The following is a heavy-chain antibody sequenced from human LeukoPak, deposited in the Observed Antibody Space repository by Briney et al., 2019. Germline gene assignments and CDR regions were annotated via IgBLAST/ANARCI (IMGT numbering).Heavy chain of an antibody. J-gene: IGHJ4*02. Sequence: SVKVSCKASGGTFSSYAISWVRQAPGQGLEWMGGIIPIFGTANYAQKFQGRVTITADESTSTAYMELSSLRSEDTAVYYCASRGDSGYHPHNYYFDYWGQGTLVTVSS. CDR3: ASRGDSGYHPHNYYFDY. V-gene: IGHV1-69*01. D-gene: IGHD3-22*01. CDR2: IIPIFGTA. CDR1: GGTFSSYA.